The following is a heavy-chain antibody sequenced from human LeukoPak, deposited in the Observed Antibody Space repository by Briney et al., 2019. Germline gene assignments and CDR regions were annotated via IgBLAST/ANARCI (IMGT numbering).Heavy chain of an antibody. D-gene: IGHD5-18*01. CDR2: IYSGGSK. Sequence: GGXLRLSCAASGFTVSSNYMSWVRQAPGKGLEGVSVIYSGGSKYYTDTVRGRLTISRENTKKRSNLRMNSLRAEDTAVYYCARDVTDTAMVEAIWGQGTLVTVSS. CDR3: ARDVTDTAMVEAI. J-gene: IGHJ4*02. V-gene: IGHV3-66*02. CDR1: GFTVSSNY.